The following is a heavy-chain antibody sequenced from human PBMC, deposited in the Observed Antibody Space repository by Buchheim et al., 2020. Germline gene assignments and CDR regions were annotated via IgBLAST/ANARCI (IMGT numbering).Heavy chain of an antibody. D-gene: IGHD2-21*01. J-gene: IGHJ5*02. V-gene: IGHV4-39*01. Sequence: QLQLQESGPGLVKPSETLSLTCTVSGGSISSSSYYWGWIRQPPGKGLEWIGSIYYSGSTYYNPSLKSRVTISVATSKHQFSLKLSSVTAADTAVYYCAARELAYCGGDCYSSFWFDPWGQGTL. CDR3: AARELAYCGGDCYSSFWFDP. CDR2: IYYSGST. CDR1: GGSISSSSYY.